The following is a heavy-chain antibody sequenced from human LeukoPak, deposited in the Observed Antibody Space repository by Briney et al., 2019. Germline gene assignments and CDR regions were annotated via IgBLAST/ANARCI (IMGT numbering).Heavy chain of an antibody. D-gene: IGHD3-10*01. J-gene: IGHJ4*02. CDR1: GGSMSSRGSY. CDR3: ARGRGLLLFGELPYYFDN. Sequence: PSETLSLTCTVSGGSMSSRGSYWSWIRQHPGRDLEWIGYIYYSGSTFYNPSLQSRVTISVDTSKNQFSLKVNSVTAADTAVYYCARGRGLLLFGELPYYFDNWGQGTLVTVSS. CDR2: IYYSGST. V-gene: IGHV4-31*03.